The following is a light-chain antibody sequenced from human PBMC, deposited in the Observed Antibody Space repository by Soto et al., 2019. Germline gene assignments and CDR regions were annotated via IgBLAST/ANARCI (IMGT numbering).Light chain of an antibody. V-gene: IGKV1-39*01. CDR1: QSISNN. J-gene: IGKJ2*02. CDR3: QQNYTFPRT. Sequence: DIQMTQSPSSLSASVGDRVSFTCRASQSISNNLIWYQQKPGKAPKFLIYAVSNLASGVPSRCSGSGSGADFTLTITNLQLEDFATYYCQQNYTFPRTFGQGTKLEVK. CDR2: AVS.